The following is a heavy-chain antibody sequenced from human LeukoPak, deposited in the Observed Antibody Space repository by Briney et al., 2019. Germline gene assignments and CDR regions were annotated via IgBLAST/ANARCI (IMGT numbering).Heavy chain of an antibody. CDR3: AKVGGGERVLDY. J-gene: IGHJ4*02. D-gene: IGHD3-16*01. CDR1: GFTFSSYG. V-gene: IGHV3-30*02. Sequence: GGSVRLSCAASGFTFSSYGMHWVRQAPGKGLEWVAFIRYDGSNKYYADSVKGRFTISRDNSKNTLYLQMNSLRAEDTAVYYCAKVGGGERVLDYWGQGTLVTLSS. CDR2: IRYDGSNK.